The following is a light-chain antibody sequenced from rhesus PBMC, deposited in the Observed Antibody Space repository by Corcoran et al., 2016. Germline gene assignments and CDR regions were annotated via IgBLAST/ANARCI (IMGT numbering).Light chain of an antibody. Sequence: DVVMTQSPLALPITPGQPASISCRSGQSLVHSNGNTYLSWFQQKPGQPPRLLIYKGSNRYSGVPDRCSGSGAGKDFKLKISRVEAEDVGVYYCMQYTHIPYSFGQGTKVEIK. J-gene: IGKJ2*01. CDR1: QSLVHSNGNTY. V-gene: IGKV2-65*01. CDR3: MQYTHIPYS. CDR2: KGS.